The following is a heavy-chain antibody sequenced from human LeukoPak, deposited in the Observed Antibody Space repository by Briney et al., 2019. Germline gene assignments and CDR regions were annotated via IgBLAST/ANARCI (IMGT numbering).Heavy chain of an antibody. Sequence: GGSLRLSCAASGFTFDDYGMSWVRQAPGKGLEWVSGINWNGGSTGYADSVKGRFTISRDNAKNSLYLQMNSLRAEDTALYYCARGGGLTYYYGSVSYSMGLDYWGQGTLVTVSS. J-gene: IGHJ4*02. CDR2: INWNGGST. D-gene: IGHD3-10*01. CDR3: ARGGGLTYYYGSVSYSMGLDY. CDR1: GFTFDDYG. V-gene: IGHV3-20*04.